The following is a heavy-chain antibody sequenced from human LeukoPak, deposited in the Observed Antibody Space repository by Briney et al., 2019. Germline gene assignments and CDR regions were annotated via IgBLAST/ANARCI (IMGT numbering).Heavy chain of an antibody. CDR1: GSTFDDYA. CDR3: ARAVAGTPYFDY. CDR2: ISWNSGSI. V-gene: IGHV3-9*01. J-gene: IGHJ4*02. D-gene: IGHD6-19*01. Sequence: GGSLRLSCAASGSTFDDYAMHWVRQAPGKGLEWVSGISWNSGSIGYADSVKGRFTISRDNAKNSLYLQMNSLRAEDTALYYCARAVAGTPYFDYWGQGTLVTVSS.